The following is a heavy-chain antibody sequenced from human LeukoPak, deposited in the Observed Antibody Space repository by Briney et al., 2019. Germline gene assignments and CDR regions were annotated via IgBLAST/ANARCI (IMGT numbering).Heavy chain of an antibody. J-gene: IGHJ4*02. D-gene: IGHD6-19*01. CDR3: ARTGWPAAYYFGY. CDR2: ISSSSSYI. Sequence: GGSLRLSCAAFGFNFINYAMTWVRQAPGKGLEWVSAISSSSSYIYYADSVKGRFTISRDNAKNSLYLQMNSLRAEDTAVYYCARTGWPAAYYFGYWGQGTLVTVSS. CDR1: GFNFINYA. V-gene: IGHV3-21*01.